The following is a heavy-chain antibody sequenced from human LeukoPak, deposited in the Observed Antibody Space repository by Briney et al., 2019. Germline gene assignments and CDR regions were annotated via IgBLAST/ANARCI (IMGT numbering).Heavy chain of an antibody. V-gene: IGHV3-33*06. CDR2: IWSDATNE. CDR1: GFTFSHFA. J-gene: IGHJ5*02. CDR3: AKDAQRGFDYSNALEH. Sequence: GTSLRLSCEASGFTFSHFAMHWVRKAQAKGKESVEVIWSDATNEYYADSVKGRLTISRDNFKRTVSLEMNSLRAEYTAVYYSAKDAQRGFDYSNALEHCGQGSLVIVSS. D-gene: IGHD4-11*01.